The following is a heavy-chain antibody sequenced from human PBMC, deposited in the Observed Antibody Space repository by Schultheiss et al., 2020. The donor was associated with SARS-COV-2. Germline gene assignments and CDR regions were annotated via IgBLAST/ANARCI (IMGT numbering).Heavy chain of an antibody. V-gene: IGHV3-30-3*01. CDR1: GFTFSSYA. CDR2: ISYDGSNK. CDR3: ARWPSSIWQQLAPNWFDP. D-gene: IGHD6-13*01. J-gene: IGHJ5*02. Sequence: GGSLRLSCAASGFTFSSYAMHWVRQAPGKGLEWVAVISYDGSNKYYADSVKGRFTISRDNSKNTLYLQMNSLRAEDTAVYYCARWPSSIWQQLAPNWFDPWGQGTLVTVSS.